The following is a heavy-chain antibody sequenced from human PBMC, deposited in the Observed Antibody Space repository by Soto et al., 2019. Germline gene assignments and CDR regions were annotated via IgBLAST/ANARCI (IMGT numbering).Heavy chain of an antibody. CDR2: IYYSGGT. D-gene: IGHD2-15*01. CDR3: ARDLHYGGSLAWFDP. CDR1: GASISSYY. V-gene: IGHV4-59*01. Sequence: SETLSLTCSVSGASISSYYWSWIRQPPGKGLEWIGYIYYSGGTTYNPSLQNRVTISLDTSKNLFSLKVTSVTAADTAVYYCARDLHYGGSLAWFDPWGQGTPVTVSS. J-gene: IGHJ5*02.